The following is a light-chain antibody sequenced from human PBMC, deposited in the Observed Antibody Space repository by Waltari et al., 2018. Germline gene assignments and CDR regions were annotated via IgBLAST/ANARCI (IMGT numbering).Light chain of an antibody. CDR2: KAS. CDR1: QSISSW. CDR3: LQYYNSPYS. J-gene: IGKJ2*03. V-gene: IGKV1-5*03. Sequence: DIQMTQSPSSLSASVGDTVTITCRASQSISSWLDWYQQKPGKAPKLLIYKASTLQSGVPSRFSGSGSGTDFTLTISSLQPEDFETYYCLQYYNSPYSFGQGTKGEIQ.